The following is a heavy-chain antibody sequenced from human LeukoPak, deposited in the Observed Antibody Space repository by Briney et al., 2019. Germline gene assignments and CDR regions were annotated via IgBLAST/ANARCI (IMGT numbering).Heavy chain of an antibody. CDR2: IYTSGST. CDR3: ARGYYDFWSGSALYYYGMDV. CDR1: GGSISSGSYY. V-gene: IGHV4-61*02. Sequence: SQTLSLTCTVSGGSISSGSYYWSWIRQPAGKGLEWIGRIYTSGSTNYNPSLKSRVTISVDTSENQFSLKLSSVTAADTAVYYCARGYYDFWSGSALYYYGMDVWGQGTTVTVSS. J-gene: IGHJ6*02. D-gene: IGHD3-3*01.